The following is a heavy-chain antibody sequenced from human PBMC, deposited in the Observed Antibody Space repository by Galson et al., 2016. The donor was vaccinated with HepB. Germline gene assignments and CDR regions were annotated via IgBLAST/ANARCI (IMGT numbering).Heavy chain of an antibody. CDR2: IYRGGET. D-gene: IGHD4-11*01. CDR1: GGSFTDSY. Sequence: ETLSLTCAVSGGSFTDSYWSWIRQPPGKGLEWVSDIYRGGETYHADSVKGRFTISRDNSKNTLYLQMNSLRVEDTGVYYCARTDDYSTTRGFSDYWGQGTLVTVSS. V-gene: IGHV3-66*02. J-gene: IGHJ4*02. CDR3: ARTDDYSTTRGFSDY.